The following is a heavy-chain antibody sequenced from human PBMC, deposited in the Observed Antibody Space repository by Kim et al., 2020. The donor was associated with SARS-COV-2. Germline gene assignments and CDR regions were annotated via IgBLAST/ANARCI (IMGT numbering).Heavy chain of an antibody. J-gene: IGHJ4*02. CDR1: GFTFSSYA. CDR3: AKAGCSSTSCYQPPPVVFDY. CDR2: ISGSGGST. Sequence: GGSLRLSCAASGFTFSSYAMSWVRQAPGKGLEWVSAISGSGGSTYYADSVKGRFTISRDNSKNTLYLQMNSLRAEDTAVYYCAKAGCSSTSCYQPPPVVFDYWGQGTLVTVSS. V-gene: IGHV3-23*01. D-gene: IGHD2-2*01.